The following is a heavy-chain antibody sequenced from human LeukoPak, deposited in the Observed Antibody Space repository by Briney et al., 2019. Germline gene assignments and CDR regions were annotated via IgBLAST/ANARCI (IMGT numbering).Heavy chain of an antibody. Sequence: GGSLRLSCAASGLTFSNYAMSWFRQAPGKGLEWVSAISGSGGDTYYADSVKGRFTISRDNSKNTLYLQMNSLRAEDTAVYYCAKSVVVVVPAALDAFDIWGQGTMVTVSS. CDR3: AKSVVVVVPAALDAFDI. D-gene: IGHD2-2*01. CDR1: GLTFSNYA. V-gene: IGHV3-23*01. CDR2: ISGSGGDT. J-gene: IGHJ3*02.